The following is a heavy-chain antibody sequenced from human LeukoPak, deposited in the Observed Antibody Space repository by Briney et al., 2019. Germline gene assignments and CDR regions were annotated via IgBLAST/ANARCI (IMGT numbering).Heavy chain of an antibody. D-gene: IGHD4-17*01. V-gene: IGHV3-23*01. Sequence: GRSLRLSCAASGFTFSDYSMTWVRQAPGKELDWVSVIGASGRNTFYADSVKGRFSISRDNAKNTLYLQMSSLRAEDTAVYYCTKGGLRSTPLDSWGQGTLVTVSS. CDR3: TKGGLRSTPLDS. J-gene: IGHJ4*02. CDR1: GFTFSDYS. CDR2: IGASGRNT.